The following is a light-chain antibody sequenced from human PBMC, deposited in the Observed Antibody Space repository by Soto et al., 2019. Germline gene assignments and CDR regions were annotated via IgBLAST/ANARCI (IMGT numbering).Light chain of an antibody. CDR2: GVY. V-gene: IGLV2-14*01. Sequence: QSVLTQPASVSGSPGQSINISCNGCSDDIGTYEYISWHQHHPGKAPKLIIFGVYDRPSGVSDRFSGSKSGNTASLTIFGLQLEDAAVYYCSSYTSGSTLPWVFGTGSKVTV. J-gene: IGLJ1*01. CDR3: SSYTSGSTLPWV. CDR1: SDDIGTYEY.